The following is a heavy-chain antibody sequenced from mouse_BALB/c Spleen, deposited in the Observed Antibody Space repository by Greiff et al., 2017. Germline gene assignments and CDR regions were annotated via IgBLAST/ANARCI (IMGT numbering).Heavy chain of an antibody. D-gene: IGHD2-3*01. J-gene: IGHJ4*01. Sequence: VHLVESGAELVKPGASVKLSCKASGYTFTSYYMYWVKQRPGQGLEWIGEINPSNGGTNFNEKFKSKATLTVDKSSSTAYMQLSSLTSEDSAVYYCTRDGGIYDGYYGAMDYWGQGTSVTVSS. CDR1: GYTFTSYY. V-gene: IGHV1S81*02. CDR3: TRDGGIYDGYYGAMDY. CDR2: INPSNGGT.